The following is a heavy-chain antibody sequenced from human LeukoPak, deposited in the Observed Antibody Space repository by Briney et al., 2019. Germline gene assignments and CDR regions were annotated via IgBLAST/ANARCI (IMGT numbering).Heavy chain of an antibody. V-gene: IGHV1-2*06. J-gene: IGHJ5*02. CDR1: GYTFTGYY. D-gene: IGHD2-15*01. Sequence: GASVKVSCKASGYTFTGYYMHWVRQAPGQGLEWMGRINPNSGGTNYAQKFQGRVTMTRDTSISTAYMELSRLRSDDTAVYYCARDIAVVVAATQGGDWFDPWGQGTLVTVSS. CDR2: INPNSGGT. CDR3: ARDIAVVVAATQGGDWFDP.